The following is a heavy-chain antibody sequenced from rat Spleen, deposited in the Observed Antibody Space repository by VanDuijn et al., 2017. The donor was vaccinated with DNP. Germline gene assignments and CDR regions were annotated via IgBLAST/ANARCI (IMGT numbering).Heavy chain of an antibody. J-gene: IGHJ4*01. V-gene: IGHV2-15*01. CDR2: IWSGGTT. CDR3: TRGTIAARAMDA. D-gene: IGHD1-2*01. Sequence: VQLVESGGGLVQPGRSLKLSCAASGFTFSDYYMAWVRQAPMKGLELVGTIWSGGTTDYDSALKSRLSISRDTSKNQVFLKMNSLQTEDTAIYFCTRGTIAARAMDAWGQGTSVTVSS. CDR1: GFTFSDYY.